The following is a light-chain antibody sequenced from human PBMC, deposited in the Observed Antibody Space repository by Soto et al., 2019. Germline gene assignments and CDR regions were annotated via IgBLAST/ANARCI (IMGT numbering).Light chain of an antibody. CDR3: QQRHMWPIT. J-gene: IGKJ5*01. CDR2: DAY. CDR1: QSFRGL. V-gene: IGKV3-11*01. Sequence: EVVLTQSPVTLSLSPGERATLSCRASQSFRGLLAWYQQKPGQAPRLLIYDAYNRATGIPPRFSGSGSGTDFTLTLSSLEPEDSAVYYCQQRHMWPITFGKGTRLEIK.